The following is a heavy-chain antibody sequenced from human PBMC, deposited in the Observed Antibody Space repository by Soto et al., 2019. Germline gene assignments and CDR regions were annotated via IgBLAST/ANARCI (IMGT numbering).Heavy chain of an antibody. CDR3: ASFRMQMATSPPYYYYGMDV. D-gene: IGHD5-12*01. CDR2: IWYDGSNK. J-gene: IGHJ6*02. V-gene: IGHV3-33*01. Sequence: QVQLVESGGGVVQPGRSLRLSCAASGFTFSSYGMHWVRQAPGKGLEWVAVIWYDGSNKYYADSVKGRFTISRDNSKNTLYLQMNSLRAEDTAVYYCASFRMQMATSPPYYYYGMDVWGQGTTVTVSS. CDR1: GFTFSSYG.